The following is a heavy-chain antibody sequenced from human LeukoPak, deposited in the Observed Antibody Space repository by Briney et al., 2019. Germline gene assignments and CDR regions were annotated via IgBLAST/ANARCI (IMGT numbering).Heavy chain of an antibody. J-gene: IGHJ3*02. CDR1: GFTFSGSA. D-gene: IGHD2-15*01. CDR2: IRSKANSYAT. CDR3: TRPLPLIVDDAFDI. V-gene: IGHV3-73*01. Sequence: GGSLKLSCAASGFTFSGSAMHWVRQASGKGLEWVGRIRSKANSYATAYAASVKGRFTISRDDSKNTAYLQMNSLKTEDTAVYYCTRPLPLIVDDAFDIWGQGTMVTVSS.